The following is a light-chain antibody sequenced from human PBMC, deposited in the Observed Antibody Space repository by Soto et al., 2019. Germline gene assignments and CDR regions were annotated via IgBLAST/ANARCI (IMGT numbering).Light chain of an antibody. V-gene: IGKV3-15*01. Sequence: EIVMTQSPATLSVSPGERATLSCRASQSVSSNLAWYQQKPGQAPRLLIYGASTRATGIPARFSGSGSGTELTLTISSLQSEDFAVYYCQQYGTWWTFGQGTKVEIK. J-gene: IGKJ1*01. CDR3: QQYGTWWT. CDR1: QSVSSN. CDR2: GAS.